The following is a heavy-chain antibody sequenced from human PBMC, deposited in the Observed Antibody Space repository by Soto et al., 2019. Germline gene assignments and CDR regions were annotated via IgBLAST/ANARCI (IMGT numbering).Heavy chain of an antibody. CDR3: AKDMGDYYGSGSYPDLNP. V-gene: IGHV3-23*01. Sequence: PGGSLRLSCAASGFTFSSYAMSWVRQAPGKGLEWVSAISGSGGSTYYADSVKGRFTISRDNSKNTLYLQMNSLRAEDTAVYYCAKDMGDYYGSGSYPDLNPWGQGTLVNVS. J-gene: IGHJ5*02. CDR2: ISGSGGST. CDR1: GFTFSSYA. D-gene: IGHD3-10*01.